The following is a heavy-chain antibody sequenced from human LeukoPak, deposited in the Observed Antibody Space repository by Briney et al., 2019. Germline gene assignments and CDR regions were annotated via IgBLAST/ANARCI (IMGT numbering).Heavy chain of an antibody. CDR3: AELGITMIGGV. CDR1: GFTFSSYE. V-gene: IGHV3-48*03. J-gene: IGHJ6*04. D-gene: IGHD3-10*02. Sequence: GGTLRLSCAASGFTFSSYEMNWVRQAPGKGLEWVSYISSSGSTIYYADSVKGRFTISRDNAKNSLYLQMNSLRAEDTAVYYCAELGITMIGGVWGKGTTVAISS. CDR2: ISSSGSTI.